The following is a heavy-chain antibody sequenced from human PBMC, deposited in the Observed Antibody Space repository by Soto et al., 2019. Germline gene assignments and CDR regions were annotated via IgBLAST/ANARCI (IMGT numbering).Heavy chain of an antibody. Sequence: PSETLSLTCAVSGGSISSSNWWSWVRQPPGKGLEWIGEIYHSGSTNYNPSLKSRVTISVDKSKNQFSLKLSSVTAADTAVFYCAARKAYYYDSSGYYVSYYFDYWGQGTLVTVS. CDR2: IYHSGST. J-gene: IGHJ4*02. CDR1: GGSISSSNW. D-gene: IGHD3-22*01. V-gene: IGHV4-4*02. CDR3: AARKAYYYDSSGYYVSYYFDY.